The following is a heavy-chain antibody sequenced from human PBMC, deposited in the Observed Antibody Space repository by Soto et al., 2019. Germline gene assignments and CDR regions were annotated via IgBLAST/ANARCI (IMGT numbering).Heavy chain of an antibody. V-gene: IGHV2-5*01. CDR1: GFSLTTSGVG. D-gene: IGHD3-22*01. CDR2: IYWNDDK. J-gene: IGHJ4*02. Sequence: QITLKESGPTLVKPTQTLTLTCTFSGFSLTTSGVGVGWIRQPPGKALEWLALIYWNDDKYYSPFMENRLTVTKDTSNNQVVFTMTNMDPVDTATYYCARVPFYYVDSRGYVDYWGQGTLVTVSS. CDR3: ARVPFYYVDSRGYVDY.